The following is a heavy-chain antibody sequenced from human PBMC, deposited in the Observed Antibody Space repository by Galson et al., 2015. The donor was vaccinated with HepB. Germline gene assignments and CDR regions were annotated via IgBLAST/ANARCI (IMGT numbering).Heavy chain of an antibody. CDR1: GGSISSYY. CDR2: IYYSGST. Sequence: ETLSLTCTVSGGSISSYYWSWLRQPPGKGLEWIGYIYYSGSTNYNPSLKSRVTISADTSKNQFSLKLSSVTAADTAVYYCAKYDSSGFDYWGQGTLVTVSS. V-gene: IGHV4-59*01. J-gene: IGHJ4*02. D-gene: IGHD3-22*01. CDR3: AKYDSSGFDY.